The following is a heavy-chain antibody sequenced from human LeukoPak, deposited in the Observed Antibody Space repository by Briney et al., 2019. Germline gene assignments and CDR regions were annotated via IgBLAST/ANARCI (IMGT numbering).Heavy chain of an antibody. V-gene: IGHV1-69*06. CDR1: GGTFSSYA. CDR3: TRAYSDTWTYAYYMDV. CDR2: IIPIFGTA. J-gene: IGHJ6*03. Sequence: ASVKVSCKASGGTFSSYAISWVRQAPGQGLEWMGGIIPIFGTANYAQKFQGRVTITADKSTSTAYMELSSLRAEDTAVYYCTRAYSDTWTYAYYMDVWGKGTTVTVSS. D-gene: IGHD1-1*01.